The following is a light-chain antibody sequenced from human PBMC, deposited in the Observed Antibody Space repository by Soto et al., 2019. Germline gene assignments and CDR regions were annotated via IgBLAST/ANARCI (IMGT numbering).Light chain of an antibody. CDR2: GDN. CDR1: SSNIGSQT. J-gene: IGLJ2*01. CDR3: AAWEVSLTTVA. V-gene: IGLV1-44*01. Sequence: QSVLTQPPSASGTPGQRVTISCSGSSSNIGSQTVKWYQHIPGTAPKVLISGDNQRPSGVPDRFSGSKSGTSASLAIGGLKSEDEAEYYCAAWEVSLTTVAFGGGTKLTVL.